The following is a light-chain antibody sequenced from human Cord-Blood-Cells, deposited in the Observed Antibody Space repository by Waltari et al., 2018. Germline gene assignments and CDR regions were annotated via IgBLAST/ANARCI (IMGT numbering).Light chain of an antibody. CDR1: QSVSSN. J-gene: IGKJ2*01. V-gene: IGKV3-15*01. CDR2: GAS. CDR3: QQYNNWPPYT. Sequence: EIVMTQSPATLSVSPGERATLSCRASQSVSSNLAWYQQKPGQAPRHLIYGASTRATGIPARFSGSGSGTEFTLTNSSLQSEDVAVYYCQQYNNWPPYTFGQGTKLEIK.